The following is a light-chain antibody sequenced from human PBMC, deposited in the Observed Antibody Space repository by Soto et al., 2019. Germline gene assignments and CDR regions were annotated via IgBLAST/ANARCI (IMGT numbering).Light chain of an antibody. Sequence: EIVMTQSPVTLSVSPGERAALCCRAGQSVSATYLAWYQQKPGQAPRLLIYGASSRATGIPDRFSGSGSGTDFTLTINRLEPEDFAVYYCQHYGNSPPSVTFGPGTKVDIK. CDR3: QHYGNSPPSVT. V-gene: IGKV3-20*01. CDR2: GAS. J-gene: IGKJ3*01. CDR1: QSVSATY.